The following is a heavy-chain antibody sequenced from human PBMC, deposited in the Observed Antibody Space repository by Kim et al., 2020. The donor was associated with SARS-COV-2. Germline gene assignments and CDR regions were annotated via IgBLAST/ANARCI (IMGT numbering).Heavy chain of an antibody. V-gene: IGHV3-30*18. Sequence: GGSLRLSCAASGFTFSSYGMHWVRQAPGKGLEWVAVISYDGSNKYYADSVKGRFTISRDNSKNTLYLQMNSLRAEDTAVYYCAKTGVAATFYYYGMDVWG. D-gene: IGHD2-15*01. CDR3: AKTGVAATFYYYGMDV. J-gene: IGHJ6*01. CDR2: ISYDGSNK. CDR1: GFTFSSYG.